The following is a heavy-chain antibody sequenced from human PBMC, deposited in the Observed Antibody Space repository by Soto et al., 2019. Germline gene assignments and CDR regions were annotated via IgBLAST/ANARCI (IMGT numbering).Heavy chain of an antibody. CDR2: ISYDGSNK. J-gene: IGHJ4*02. D-gene: IGHD6-6*01. CDR3: ARDGAARPRFDY. CDR1: GFTFSSYA. V-gene: IGHV3-30-3*01. Sequence: PGGSLRLSCAASGFTFSSYAMHWVRQAPGKGLEWVAVISYDGSNKYYADSVKGRFTISRDNSKNTLYLQMNSLRAEDTAVYYCARDGAARPRFDYWRQGTLVTVSS.